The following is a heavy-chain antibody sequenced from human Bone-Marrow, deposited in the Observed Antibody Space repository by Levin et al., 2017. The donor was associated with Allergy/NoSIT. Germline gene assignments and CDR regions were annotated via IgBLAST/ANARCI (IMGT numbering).Heavy chain of an antibody. CDR2: ISWNSGSI. CDR3: ANLGMTSKYPWGMDV. J-gene: IGHJ6*02. V-gene: IGHV3-9*01. D-gene: IGHD3-16*01. CDR1: GFTFDDYA. Sequence: SLKISCAASGFTFDDYAMHWVRQAPGKGLEWVSGISWNSGSIGYADSVKGRFTISRDNAKNSLYLQMNSLRAEDTALYYCANLGMTSKYPWGMDVWGQGTTVTVSS.